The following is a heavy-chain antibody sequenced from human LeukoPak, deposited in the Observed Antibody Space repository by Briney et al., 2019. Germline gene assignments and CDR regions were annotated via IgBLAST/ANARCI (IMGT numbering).Heavy chain of an antibody. V-gene: IGHV3-23*01. D-gene: IGHD1-26*01. CDR2: ISGSGGST. CDR3: ARAIVGAIDY. Sequence: GGSLRLSCAASGFTFSSYAMSWVRQAPGKGLDWVSAISGSGGSTYYADSVKGRFTISKDNSKNTLYLQMNSLRAEDTAVYYCARAIVGAIDYWGQGTLVTVSS. CDR1: GFTFSSYA. J-gene: IGHJ4*02.